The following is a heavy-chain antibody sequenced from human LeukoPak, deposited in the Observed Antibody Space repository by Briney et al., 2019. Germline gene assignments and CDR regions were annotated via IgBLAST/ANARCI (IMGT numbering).Heavy chain of an antibody. CDR1: GYTFTGYY. Sequence: ASVKVSCMASGYTFTGYYMHWVRQAPGQGLEWMGWINPNSGGTNYAQKFQGRVTMTRDTSISTAYMELSRLRSDDTAVYYCARSNRKWLVLNWYFDYWGQGTLVTVSS. CDR3: ARSNRKWLVLNWYFDY. CDR2: INPNSGGT. V-gene: IGHV1-2*02. D-gene: IGHD6-19*01. J-gene: IGHJ4*02.